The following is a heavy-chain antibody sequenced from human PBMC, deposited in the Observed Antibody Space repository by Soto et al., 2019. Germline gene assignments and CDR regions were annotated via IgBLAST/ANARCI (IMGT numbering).Heavy chain of an antibody. CDR1: GGTFSSYA. CDR2: IIPIFGTA. CDR3: ARGHTTYYYDSSGPRADAFDI. J-gene: IGHJ3*02. D-gene: IGHD3-22*01. V-gene: IGHV1-69*13. Sequence: SVKVSCKASGGTFSSYAISWVRQAPGQGLEWMGGIIPIFGTANYAQKFQGRVTITADESTSTAYMELSSLRSEDTAVYYCARGHTTYYYDSSGPRADAFDIWG.